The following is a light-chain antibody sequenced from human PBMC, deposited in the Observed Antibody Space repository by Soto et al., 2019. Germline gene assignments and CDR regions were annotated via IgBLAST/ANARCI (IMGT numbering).Light chain of an antibody. CDR1: QSVSSSC. CDR2: GAS. J-gene: IGKJ1*01. CDR3: QQYGSSPWT. Sequence: EIVLTQSPGTLSLSPGERATLSCRASQSVSSSCLAWYQQKPGQAPRLLIYGASSRATGIPDRFSGSGSGTDFTLTISRLEPEDFAVYYCQQYGSSPWTFGQGPKVQIK. V-gene: IGKV3-20*01.